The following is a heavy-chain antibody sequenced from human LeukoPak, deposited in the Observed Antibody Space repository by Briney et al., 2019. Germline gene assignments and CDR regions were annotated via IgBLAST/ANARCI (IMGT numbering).Heavy chain of an antibody. CDR2: INPNSGGT. J-gene: IGHJ4*02. D-gene: IGHD6-19*01. CDR1: GYTFTGYY. CDR3: ATLEGDSSGWYGAGPIDY. V-gene: IGHV1-2*02. Sequence: ASVKVSCKASGYTFTGYYMHWVRQAPGQGLEWMGWINPNSGGTNYAQKFQGRVTMTRDTSISTAYMELSRLRSDDTAVYYCATLEGDSSGWYGAGPIDYWGQGTLVTVSS.